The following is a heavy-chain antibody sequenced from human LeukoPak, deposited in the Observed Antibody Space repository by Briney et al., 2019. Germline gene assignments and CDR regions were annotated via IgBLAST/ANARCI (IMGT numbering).Heavy chain of an antibody. D-gene: IGHD6-19*01. J-gene: IGHJ3*02. Sequence: TSETLSLTCAVSGGSISSGGYSWSWVRQPPGKGLEWIGYIYHSGSTHYNPSLKSRVTISVDRSKKQFSLKMSSVTAADTAVYYCARAGYSSGWYAFDIWGQGTMVTVSS. CDR1: GGSISSGGYS. V-gene: IGHV4-30-2*01. CDR3: ARAGYSSGWYAFDI. CDR2: IYHSGST.